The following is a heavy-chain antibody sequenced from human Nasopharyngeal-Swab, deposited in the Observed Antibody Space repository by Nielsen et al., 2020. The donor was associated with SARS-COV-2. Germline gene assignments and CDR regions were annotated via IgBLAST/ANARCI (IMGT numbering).Heavy chain of an antibody. CDR1: GFTFSSYG. J-gene: IGHJ4*02. D-gene: IGHD6-19*01. CDR2: ISYDGSNK. CDR3: ANSGIAVAGTMY. Sequence: GESLKISCAASGFTFSSYGMHWVRQAPGKGLEWVAVISYDGSNKYYADSVKGRFTISRDNSKNTLYLQMNSLRAEDTAVYYCANSGIAVAGTMYLGQGTLVTVSS. V-gene: IGHV3-30*18.